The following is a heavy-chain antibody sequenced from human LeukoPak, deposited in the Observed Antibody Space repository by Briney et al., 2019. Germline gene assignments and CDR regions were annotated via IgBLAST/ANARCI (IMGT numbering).Heavy chain of an antibody. Sequence: SETLSLTCAVYGGSFSGYYWSWIRQPPGKGLEWIGEINHSGGTNYNPSLKSRVTISVDTSKNQFSLKLSSVTAADTAVYYCARGNSGSYYDSVDYWGQGTLVTVSS. V-gene: IGHV4-34*01. J-gene: IGHJ4*02. CDR3: ARGNSGSYYDSVDY. CDR2: INHSGGT. D-gene: IGHD1-26*01. CDR1: GGSFSGYY.